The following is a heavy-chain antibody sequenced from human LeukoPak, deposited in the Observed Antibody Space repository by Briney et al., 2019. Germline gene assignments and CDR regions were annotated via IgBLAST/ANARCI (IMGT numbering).Heavy chain of an antibody. D-gene: IGHD4-17*01. Sequence: GESLRLSCAASGFTFSSYEMNWVRQAPGKGLEWVSYISSRGSTIYYADSVKGRFTIARDNAKNSLYLQMNSLRVEDTAIYYCARDYGDYRFDYWGQGTLVTVSS. CDR1: GFTFSSYE. V-gene: IGHV3-48*03. CDR3: ARDYGDYRFDY. J-gene: IGHJ4*02. CDR2: ISSRGSTI.